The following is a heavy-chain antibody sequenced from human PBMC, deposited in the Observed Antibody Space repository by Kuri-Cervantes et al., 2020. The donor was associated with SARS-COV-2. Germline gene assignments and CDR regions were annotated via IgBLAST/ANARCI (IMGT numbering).Heavy chain of an antibody. D-gene: IGHD2-8*02. CDR3: AREVLLAVGAFDI. Sequence: GESLKISCAASGFTFSSYGMRWVRQAPGKGLEWVAVISYDGSNKYYADSVKGRFTISRDNSKNTLYLQMNSLRAEDTAVYYCAREVLLAVGAFDIWGQGTMVTVSS. CDR1: GFTFSSYG. V-gene: IGHV3-30*03. CDR2: ISYDGSNK. J-gene: IGHJ3*02.